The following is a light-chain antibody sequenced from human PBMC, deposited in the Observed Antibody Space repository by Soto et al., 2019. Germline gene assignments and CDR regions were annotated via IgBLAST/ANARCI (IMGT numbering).Light chain of an antibody. J-gene: IGKJ5*01. CDR2: LGS. Sequence: DIVMTQSPFSLPVIPGEPASISCWSSQSLLDSNGNDHLNWYLQKPGQSPQVLIYLGSNRASGVPARFSGSGSGTDFTLKISRVEAADVGVYYCMQALQTPLTFGQGTRLEIK. V-gene: IGKV2-28*01. CDR1: QSLLDSNGNDH. CDR3: MQALQTPLT.